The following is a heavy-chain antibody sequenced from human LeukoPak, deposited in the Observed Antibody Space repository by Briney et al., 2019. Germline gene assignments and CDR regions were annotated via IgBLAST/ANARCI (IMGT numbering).Heavy chain of an antibody. D-gene: IGHD3-22*01. Sequence: GGSLRLSCAASGFTFGNFAMSWVRQAPGKGLEWVSVIYSGGSTYYADSVKGRFTISRDNSKNTLYLQMNSLRAEDTAVYYCARDVDSSGRKVGYWGQGTLVTVSS. V-gene: IGHV3-66*01. J-gene: IGHJ4*02. CDR3: ARDVDSSGRKVGY. CDR2: IYSGGST. CDR1: GFTFGNFA.